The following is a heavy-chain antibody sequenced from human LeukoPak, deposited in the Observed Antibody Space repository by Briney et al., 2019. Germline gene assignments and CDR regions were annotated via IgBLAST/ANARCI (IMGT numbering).Heavy chain of an antibody. J-gene: IGHJ5*02. CDR3: ARYSVWFGESNWFDP. CDR1: GGSISSYY. D-gene: IGHD3-10*01. CDR2: IYTSGST. V-gene: IGHV4-4*07. Sequence: SETLSLTCTVSGGSISSYYWSWIRQPAGKGLEWIGRIYTSGSTNYNPSLKSRVTMSVDTSKNQFSLKLSSVTAADTAVYYCARYSVWFGESNWFDPWGQGTLVTVSS.